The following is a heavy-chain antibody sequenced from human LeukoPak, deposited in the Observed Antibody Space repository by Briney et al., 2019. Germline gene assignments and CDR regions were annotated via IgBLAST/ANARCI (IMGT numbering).Heavy chain of an antibody. D-gene: IGHD3-3*01. CDR3: AGREAITIFGVVPFDY. CDR2: IYYSGST. J-gene: IGHJ4*02. V-gene: IGHV4-59*01. Sequence: SETLSLTCTVSGGSISSYYWSWIRQPPGKGLEWIGYIYYSGSTNYNPSLKSRVTISVDTSKNQFSLKLSSVTAADTAVYYCAGREAITIFGVVPFDYWGQGTLVTLSS. CDR1: GGSISSYY.